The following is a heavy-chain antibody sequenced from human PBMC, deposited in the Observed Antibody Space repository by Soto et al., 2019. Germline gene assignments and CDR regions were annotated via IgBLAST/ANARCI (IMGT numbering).Heavy chain of an antibody. Sequence: QVQLQESGPGLVKPSQTLSLTCTVSGGSISSGGYYWGWIRQHPGKGPEWIGHIYYSGATYYNPSLMSRVTISVDMSKTQFSLKLNSVAAPDTAVYYCARDHGFRSGHPKSIRDAFDIWGQGTVVTVSS. D-gene: IGHD3-3*01. V-gene: IGHV4-31*03. J-gene: IGHJ3*02. CDR2: IYYSGAT. CDR1: GGSISSGGYY. CDR3: ARDHGFRSGHPKSIRDAFDI.